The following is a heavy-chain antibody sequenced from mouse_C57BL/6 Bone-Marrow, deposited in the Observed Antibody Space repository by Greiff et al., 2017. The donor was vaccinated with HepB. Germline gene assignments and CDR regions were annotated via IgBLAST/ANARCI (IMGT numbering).Heavy chain of an antibody. CDR1: GFTFSSYG. D-gene: IGHD1-1*01. CDR2: ISSGGSYT. CDR3: ASYYYGYYFDY. J-gene: IGHJ2*01. V-gene: IGHV5-6*02. Sequence: EVMLVESGGDLVKPGGFLKLSCAASGFTFSSYGMSWVRQTPDKRLEWVATISSGGSYTYYPDSVKGRFTISRDNAKNTLYLQMSSLKSEDTAMYYCASYYYGYYFDYWGQGTTLTVAS.